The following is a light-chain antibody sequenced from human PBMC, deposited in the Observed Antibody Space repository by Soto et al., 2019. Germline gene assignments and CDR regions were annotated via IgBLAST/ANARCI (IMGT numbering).Light chain of an antibody. V-gene: IGLV2-18*02. CDR2: EVS. J-gene: IGLJ1*01. CDR1: SSDVGSYSR. CDR3: SSYTSSSTYV. Sequence: SVLPQPPSLSGSPGQSVTISCTGTSSDVGSYSRVSWYQQPPGTAPKLMIYEVSYRPSGVPDRFSGSKSGNTASLTISGLQAEDEADYYCSSYTSSSTYVFGTGTKV.